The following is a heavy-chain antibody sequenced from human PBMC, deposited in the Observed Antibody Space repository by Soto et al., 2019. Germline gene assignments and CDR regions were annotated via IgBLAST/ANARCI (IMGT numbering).Heavy chain of an antibody. CDR3: ARGGSIVVVVADYGMDV. CDR2: INPANGNT. CDR1: GYTFTNYA. D-gene: IGHD2-15*01. J-gene: IGHJ6*02. V-gene: IGHV1-3*01. Sequence: QVQLVQSGPEVKKPGASVKVSCKASGYTFTNYAMHWVRQAPGLPLEWVGWINPANGNTKASQRFQDRVTFTRDTSASTAYMELGSLRSDDTAVYYCARGGSIVVVVADYGMDVWGPGTTVTVSS.